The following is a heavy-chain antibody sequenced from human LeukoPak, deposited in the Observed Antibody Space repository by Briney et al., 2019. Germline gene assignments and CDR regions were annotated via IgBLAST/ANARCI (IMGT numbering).Heavy chain of an antibody. CDR1: GFTFSDYY. CDR2: ISSSGSTI. CDR3: ARDLWDSGYDFHQGGIIYYYYGMDV. D-gene: IGHD5-12*01. Sequence: TGGSLRLSCAASGFTFSDYYMSWIRQAPGKGLEWVSYISSSGSTIYYADSVKGRFTISRDNAKNSLYLQMNSLRAEDTAVYYCARDLWDSGYDFHQGGIIYYYYGMDVWGQGTTVTVSS. J-gene: IGHJ6*02. V-gene: IGHV3-11*01.